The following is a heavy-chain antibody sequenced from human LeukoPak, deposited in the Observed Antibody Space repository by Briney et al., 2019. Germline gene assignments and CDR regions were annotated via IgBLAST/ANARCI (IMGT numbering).Heavy chain of an antibody. CDR1: GGSFSGYY. CDR2: INHSGST. CDR3: ARGRVRWYYYGSGSYYGY. Sequence: SETLSLTCAVYGGSFSGYYWSWIRQPPGKGLEWIGEINHSGSTNYNPSLKSRVTISVDTSKNQFSLKLSSVTAADTAVYYCARGRVRWYYYGSGSYYGYWGQGTLVTVSS. V-gene: IGHV4-34*01. D-gene: IGHD3-10*01. J-gene: IGHJ4*02.